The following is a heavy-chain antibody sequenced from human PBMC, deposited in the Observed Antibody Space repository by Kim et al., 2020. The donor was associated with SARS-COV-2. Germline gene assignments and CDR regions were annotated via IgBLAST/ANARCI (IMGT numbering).Heavy chain of an antibody. CDR2: ISWNSGSI. V-gene: IGHV3-9*01. Sequence: GGSLRLSCAASGFTFGDYAMHWVRQAPGKGLEWVSGISWNSGSIGYADSVKGRFTISRDNAKNSLYLQMNSLRAEDTALYYCAKALVVPAPYYDFWSGYNNYYYYGMDVWGQGTTVTVSS. CDR1: GFTFGDYA. J-gene: IGHJ6*02. CDR3: AKALVVPAPYYDFWSGYNNYYYYGMDV. D-gene: IGHD3-3*01.